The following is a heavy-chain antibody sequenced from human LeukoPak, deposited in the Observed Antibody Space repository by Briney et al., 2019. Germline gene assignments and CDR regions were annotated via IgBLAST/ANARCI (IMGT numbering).Heavy chain of an antibody. CDR1: GFSFSDSR. Sequence: GGSLRLSCVASGFSFSDSRMSWVRQAPGKGLEWVADIKRDGSVKDYVDSVKGRFTISRDNAKNSLYLQMDSLRAEDTAAYYCATYTNWVAGDVWGQGTTVSVSS. V-gene: IGHV3-7*01. CDR3: ATYTNWVAGDV. D-gene: IGHD7-27*01. J-gene: IGHJ6*02. CDR2: IKRDGSVK.